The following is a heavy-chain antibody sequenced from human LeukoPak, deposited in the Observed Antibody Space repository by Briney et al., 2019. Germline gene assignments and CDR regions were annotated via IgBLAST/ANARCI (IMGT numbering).Heavy chain of an antibody. J-gene: IGHJ5*02. CDR1: GYTFTGYY. Sequence: GASVKVSCKASGYTFTGYYMHWVRQAPGQGLEWMGWINPNSGGTNYAQKFQGRVTMTRDTSISTAYMELSRLRSDDTAVYYCARDSSSRMAGWFDPWGQGTLVTVSS. V-gene: IGHV1-2*02. CDR3: ARDSSSRMAGWFDP. CDR2: INPNSGGT. D-gene: IGHD6-13*01.